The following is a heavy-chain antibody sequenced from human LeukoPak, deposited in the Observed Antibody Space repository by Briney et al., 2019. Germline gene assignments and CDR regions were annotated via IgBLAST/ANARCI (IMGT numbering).Heavy chain of an antibody. CDR1: GFTFSSYA. CDR2: ISYDGSNK. Sequence: GGSLRLSCAASGFTFSSYAMHWVRQAPGKGLEWVAVISYDGSNKYYADSVKGRFTISRDNSKNTLYLQMNSLRAEDTAVYYCAKDQWGRERTIGYYFDYWGQGTLVTVSS. J-gene: IGHJ4*02. CDR3: AKDQWGRERTIGYYFDY. V-gene: IGHV3-30-3*01. D-gene: IGHD1-26*01.